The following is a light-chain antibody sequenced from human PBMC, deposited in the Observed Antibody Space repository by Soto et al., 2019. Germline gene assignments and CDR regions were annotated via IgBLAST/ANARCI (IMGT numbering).Light chain of an antibody. CDR1: QSVTSSY. J-gene: IGKJ1*01. Sequence: EIVLTQSSRTLSLSQGERATLSCRASQSVTSSYLAWYQQKPGQAPRLLIYAASSRATGFPDRFSGSGSGTDFTLTISRLEPEDFAVYYCQQYGNSPKTCGQWAKV. CDR2: AAS. V-gene: IGKV3-20*01. CDR3: QQYGNSPKT.